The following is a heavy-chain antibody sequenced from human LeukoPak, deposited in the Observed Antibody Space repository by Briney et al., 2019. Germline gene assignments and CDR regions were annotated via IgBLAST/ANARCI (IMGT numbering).Heavy chain of an antibody. Sequence: PGVSLRLSCAASGFTFTIYAMTWVRQAPGKGLEWVSSISGSGGSTYYADSVKGRFTSSRDNSKNTLYLQMSSLRAEDTAVYYCAKRGPEVGQTVAPGDYWGQGTLVTVSS. V-gene: IGHV3-23*01. CDR1: GFTFTIYA. D-gene: IGHD1-26*01. CDR2: ISGSGGST. CDR3: AKRGPEVGQTVAPGDY. J-gene: IGHJ4*02.